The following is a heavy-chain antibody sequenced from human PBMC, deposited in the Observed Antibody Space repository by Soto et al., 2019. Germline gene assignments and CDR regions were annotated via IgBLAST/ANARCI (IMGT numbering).Heavy chain of an antibody. CDR3: ARGRYGDY. CDR1: GYGFTTYG. Sequence: QVHLVQSGAEVKKPGASVKVSCKGSGYGFTTYGITWVRQAPEQGLEWMAWISAHNGNTNYAQKLQGRVTVTRDTSTSTDYMELRSLRSDDTAVYYCARGRYGDYWGQGALVTVSS. J-gene: IGHJ4*02. V-gene: IGHV1-18*01. CDR2: ISAHNGNT. D-gene: IGHD1-1*01.